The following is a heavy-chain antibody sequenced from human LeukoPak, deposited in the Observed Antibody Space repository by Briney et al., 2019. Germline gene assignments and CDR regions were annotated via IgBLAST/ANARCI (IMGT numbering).Heavy chain of an antibody. CDR2: IWTASGT. CDR3: ARGPPRGKYYYMDV. D-gene: IGHD1-1*01. CDR1: GFTFSSFD. J-gene: IGHJ6*03. V-gene: IGHV3-13*01. Sequence: PGGSLRLSCAASGFTFSSFDMHWVRQPPGQGLEWVSTIWTASGTYYPGSVEGRFTLSRDNAKNSLYLQMNSLTAGDTPVYYCARGPPRGKYYYMDVWGKGTTVAVSS.